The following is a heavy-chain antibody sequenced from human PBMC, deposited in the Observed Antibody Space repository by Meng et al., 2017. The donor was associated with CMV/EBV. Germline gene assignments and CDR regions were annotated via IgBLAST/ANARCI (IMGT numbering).Heavy chain of an antibody. CDR1: GFTFDDYA. D-gene: IGHD6-6*01. V-gene: IGHV3-9*01. CDR3: AKGHSSSGFYYYYGMDV. Sequence: SLEISCAASGFTFDDYAMHWVRQAPGKGLEWVSGISWNSGSIGYADSVKGRFTISRDNAKNSLYLQMNSLRAEDTALYYCAKGHSSSGFYYYYGMDVWGQGTTVTVSS. J-gene: IGHJ6*02. CDR2: ISWNSGSI.